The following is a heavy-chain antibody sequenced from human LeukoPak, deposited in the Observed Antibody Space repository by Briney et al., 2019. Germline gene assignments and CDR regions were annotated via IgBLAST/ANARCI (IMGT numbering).Heavy chain of an antibody. Sequence: PGGSLRLSCAASGFTFSSYSMNWVRQAPGKGLEWVSYISSSSSTIYYADSVKGRFTISRDNAKNSLYLQMNSLGAEDTAVYYCARVYYGSGSYYPPPFDYWGQGTLVTVSS. D-gene: IGHD3-10*01. J-gene: IGHJ4*02. V-gene: IGHV3-48*01. CDR1: GFTFSSYS. CDR3: ARVYYGSGSYYPPPFDY. CDR2: ISSSSSTI.